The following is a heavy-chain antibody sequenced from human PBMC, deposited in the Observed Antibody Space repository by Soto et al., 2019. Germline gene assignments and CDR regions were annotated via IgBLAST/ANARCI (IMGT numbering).Heavy chain of an antibody. D-gene: IGHD3-9*01. CDR3: ATRDYDILTGYLHI. J-gene: IGHJ1*01. V-gene: IGHV1-2*02. CDR2: INADSGDT. Sequence: QAHLVQSGAEVRKPGASVKVSCQALEHTSTIYYIHWVRQARXQGLEWMGWINADSGDTTYAEDFRGRVTFTRDTSTSTFHMELSRLRLDDTAMYFCATRDYDILTGYLHIWGQGTLITVSS. CDR1: EHTSTIYY.